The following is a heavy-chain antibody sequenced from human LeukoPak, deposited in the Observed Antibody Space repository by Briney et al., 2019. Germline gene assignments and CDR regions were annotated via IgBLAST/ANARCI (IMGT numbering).Heavy chain of an antibody. Sequence: ASVKVSCKASGGTFSSYAISWVRQAPGQGLEWMGGIIPIFGTANYAQKFQGRVTITADESTSTAYMELSSLRSEDTAVYYCARDSPSIAAASGNKTPYYFDYWGQGTLVTVSS. CDR2: IIPIFGTA. V-gene: IGHV1-69*13. D-gene: IGHD6-13*01. CDR3: ARDSPSIAAASGNKTPYYFDY. J-gene: IGHJ4*02. CDR1: GGTFSSYA.